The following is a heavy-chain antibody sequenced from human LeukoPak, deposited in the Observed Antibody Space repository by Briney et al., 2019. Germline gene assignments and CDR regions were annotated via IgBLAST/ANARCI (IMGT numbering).Heavy chain of an antibody. CDR2: ISHSGST. D-gene: IGHD2-8*01. V-gene: IGHV4-59*08. CDR1: GGSISGFY. CDR3: ARNVVFSGVFDM. Sequence: SETLSLTCTVSGGSISGFYWTWIRQPPGKGLEWLGYISHSGSTSYNPSLKSRVTMSVDTSKNQFFLKLTSVTAADTAVYYCARNVVFSGVFDMGAQGTMATV. J-gene: IGHJ3*02.